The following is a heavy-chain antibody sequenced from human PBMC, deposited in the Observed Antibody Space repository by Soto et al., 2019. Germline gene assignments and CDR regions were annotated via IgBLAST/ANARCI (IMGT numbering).Heavy chain of an antibody. CDR2: IYYSGRT. V-gene: IGHV4-39*01. CDR1: GDSINSRSYY. Sequence: PSETLSLTCTVTGDSINSRSYYWGWIRQPPGKGLEWIGSIYYSGRTYNNPSLRSRVSMSIDTSKDQFSLKLKSVTAADTALYFCARQRTSVVTQAYFDVWRPGSLVTVSS. D-gene: IGHD2-21*02. CDR3: ARQRTSVVTQAYFDV. J-gene: IGHJ4*02.